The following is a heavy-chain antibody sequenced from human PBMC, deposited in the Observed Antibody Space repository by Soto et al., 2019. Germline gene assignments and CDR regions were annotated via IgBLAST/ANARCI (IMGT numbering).Heavy chain of an antibody. D-gene: IGHD3-10*01. CDR1: GGIFSTYA. V-gene: IGHV1-69*01. CDR2: IIPLFGTP. CDR3: ARDRDDYGSGTYYNRMDF. J-gene: IGHJ4*02. Sequence: QVQLVQSGAEVKKPGSSVKVSCKASGGIFSTYAISWLRQAPGQGLEWMGGIIPLFGTPNYAQRFQGRVTITADESTSTAYMELSRLRSEDTAVYYCARDRDDYGSGTYYNRMDFWGQGTLVTVSS.